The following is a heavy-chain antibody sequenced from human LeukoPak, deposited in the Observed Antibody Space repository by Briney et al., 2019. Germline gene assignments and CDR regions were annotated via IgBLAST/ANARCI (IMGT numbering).Heavy chain of an antibody. V-gene: IGHV1-18*01. CDR2: ISAYNGNT. CDR1: GYTFTSYG. Sequence: ASVEVSCKASGYTFTSYGISWVRQAPGQGLEWMGWISAYNGNTNYAQKLQGRVTMTTDTSTSTAYMELRSLRSDDTAVYYCARRDDILTGYYPLGYWGQGTLVTVSS. J-gene: IGHJ4*02. D-gene: IGHD3-9*01. CDR3: ARRDDILTGYYPLGY.